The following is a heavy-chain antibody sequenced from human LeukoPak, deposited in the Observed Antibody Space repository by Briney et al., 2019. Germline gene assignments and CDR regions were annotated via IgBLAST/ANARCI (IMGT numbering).Heavy chain of an antibody. J-gene: IGHJ6*02. Sequence: ASVKVSCKASGYTFTGYYMHWVRQAPGQGLEWMGWINPNSGGTNYAQKFQGRVTMTEDTSTDTAYMELSSLRSEDTAVYYCATPAWVANNYYYYGMDVWGQGTTVTVSS. CDR1: GYTFTGYY. D-gene: IGHD1-26*01. V-gene: IGHV1-2*02. CDR3: ATPAWVANNYYYYGMDV. CDR2: INPNSGGT.